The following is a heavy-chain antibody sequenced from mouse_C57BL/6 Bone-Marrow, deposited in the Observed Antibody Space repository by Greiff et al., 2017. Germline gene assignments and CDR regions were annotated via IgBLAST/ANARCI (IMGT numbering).Heavy chain of an antibody. Sequence: EVQRVESGGGLVQPGGSLKLSCAASGFTFSDYYMYWVRQTPEKRLEWVAYISNGGGSTYYPDTLKGRFTISRNNAKNTLYLQMSRLKSEDTAMYYCARQDFTTVVASRYFDVWGTGTTVTVSS. D-gene: IGHD1-1*01. CDR3: ARQDFTTVVASRYFDV. J-gene: IGHJ1*03. CDR1: GFTFSDYY. V-gene: IGHV5-12*01. CDR2: ISNGGGST.